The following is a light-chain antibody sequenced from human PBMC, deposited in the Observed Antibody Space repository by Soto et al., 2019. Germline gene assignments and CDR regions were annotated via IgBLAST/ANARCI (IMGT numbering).Light chain of an antibody. CDR3: QQSYSTPST. J-gene: IGKJ4*01. CDR1: QSISSY. CDR2: AAS. V-gene: IGKV1-39*01. Sequence: DIQMTQSPSSLSASVGDRVTITCRASQSISSYLNWYQQKPGKAPKLLIYAASSLQSGVPSRFSGSGSGTDFTLTISSLQPEYFATYYCQQSYSTPSTFGGGTQVDSK.